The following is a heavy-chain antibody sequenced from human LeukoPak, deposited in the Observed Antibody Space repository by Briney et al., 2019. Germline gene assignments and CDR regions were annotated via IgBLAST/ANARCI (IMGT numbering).Heavy chain of an antibody. CDR2: ISSNGGST. V-gene: IGHV3-64*01. CDR3: ARSAYYYDSSGYYYYYYYYMDV. Sequence: PGGSLRLSCAASGFTFSSYAMHWVRQAPGEGLEYVSAISSNGGSTYYANSVKGRFTISRDNSKNTLYLQMGSLRAEDMAVYYCARSAYYYDSSGYYYYYYYYMDVWGKGTTVTVSS. J-gene: IGHJ6*03. D-gene: IGHD3-22*01. CDR1: GFTFSSYA.